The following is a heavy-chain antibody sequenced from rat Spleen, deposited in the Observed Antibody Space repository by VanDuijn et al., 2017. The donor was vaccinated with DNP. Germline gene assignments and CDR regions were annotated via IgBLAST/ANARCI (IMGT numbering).Heavy chain of an antibody. J-gene: IGHJ4*01. Sequence: QVQLKESGPGLVQPSQTLSLTCTVSGFSLTNYHVHWVRQPPGKGLEWMGVIWKHGATRYNSALKSRLSFSKATSKSQVFLKLNSLQTEDTATYYCARDLIIRETTSAMDAWGQGTSVTVSS. CDR1: GFSLTNYH. V-gene: IGHV2-41*01. CDR3: ARDLIIRETTSAMDA. CDR2: IWKHGAT. D-gene: IGHD4-3*01.